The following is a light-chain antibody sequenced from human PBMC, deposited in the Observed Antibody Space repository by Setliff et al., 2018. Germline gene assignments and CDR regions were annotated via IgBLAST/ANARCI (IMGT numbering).Light chain of an antibody. Sequence: QSVLTQPRSVSGSPGQSVTISCTGTSGDVGRYNFVSWYQQHPGKAPKLIIYDVTKRPSGVPDRFSGSKSGNTASLTISGLQAEDEADYSCCSYADTYISVFGTGTKV. J-gene: IGLJ1*01. CDR2: DVT. V-gene: IGLV2-11*01. CDR3: CSYADTYISV. CDR1: SGDVGRYNF.